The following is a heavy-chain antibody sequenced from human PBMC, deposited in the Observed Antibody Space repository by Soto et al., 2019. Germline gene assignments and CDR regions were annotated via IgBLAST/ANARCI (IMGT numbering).Heavy chain of an antibody. Sequence: QVQLVESGGGVVQPGRSLRLSCAASGFTFNTYGMHWVRQAPGKGLEWVAVIWYDGSLKYYADSVKGRFTISRDNSKNTLYLPLNSLRADDTAVSYGARARGYTSGPPAYLGQGTLVTVSS. CDR1: GFTFNTYG. D-gene: IGHD5-12*01. V-gene: IGHV3-33*01. CDR3: ARARGYTSGPPAY. CDR2: IWYDGSLK. J-gene: IGHJ4*02.